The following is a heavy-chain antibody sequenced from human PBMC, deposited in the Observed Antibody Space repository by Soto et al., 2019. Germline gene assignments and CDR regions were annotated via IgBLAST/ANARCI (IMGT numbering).Heavy chain of an antibody. Sequence: QPGGSLRLSCTASVFTFSTSVMSWVRQAPGKGLQWVSSISGSGERTHYADSVKGRFTVSRDNTKNTLYLDMSNVTADDTALYYCTWSLVARDAFDEWGQGTTVTVSS. J-gene: IGHJ3*01. CDR3: TWSLVARDAFDE. D-gene: IGHD5-12*01. CDR2: ISGSGERT. CDR1: VFTFSTSV. V-gene: IGHV3-23*01.